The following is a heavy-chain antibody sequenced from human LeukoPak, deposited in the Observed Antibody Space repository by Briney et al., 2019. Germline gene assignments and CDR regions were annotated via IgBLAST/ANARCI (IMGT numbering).Heavy chain of an antibody. J-gene: IGHJ5*02. Sequence: SQTLSLTCSVSGGSTTTGPHFWGWLRQPPGEALEWIGSVYESGTTYYSPSLKSRVTLSIDESKSQLSLRLTSVTAADTAMYFCARSAFFYGSGGGWFDTWGPGTLVSVSS. V-gene: IGHV4-39*01. CDR1: GGSTTTGPHF. CDR3: ARSAFFYGSGGGWFDT. CDR2: VYESGTT. D-gene: IGHD3-10*01.